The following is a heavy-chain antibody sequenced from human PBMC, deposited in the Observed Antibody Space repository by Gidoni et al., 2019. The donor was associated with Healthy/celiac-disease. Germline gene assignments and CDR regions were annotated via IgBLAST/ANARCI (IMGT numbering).Heavy chain of an antibody. Sequence: EVQLFESGGGLVQPGGSLRLSRAASGFIFSRHAMSWVRQAPGKGLEWVSAISGSGGSTYYADSVKGRFTISRDKSKNTLYLQMNSLRAEDTAVYYCAKAHYYDSSGYYYGAFDIWGQGTMVTVSS. J-gene: IGHJ3*02. D-gene: IGHD3-22*01. CDR3: AKAHYYDSSGYYYGAFDI. V-gene: IGHV3-23*01. CDR1: GFIFSRHA. CDR2: ISGSGGST.